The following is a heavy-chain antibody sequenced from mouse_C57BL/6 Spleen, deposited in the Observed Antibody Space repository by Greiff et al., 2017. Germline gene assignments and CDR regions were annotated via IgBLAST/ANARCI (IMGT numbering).Heavy chain of an antibody. CDR1: GYTFTTYP. V-gene: IGHV1-47*01. CDR2: FHTYNDDT. J-gene: IGHJ1*03. CDR3: ARGVGRSYWYFDV. D-gene: IGHD4-1*01. Sequence: VQLQQSGAELVKPGASVKMSCKASGYTFTTYPIEWMKQNHGKSLAWIGNFHTYNDDTKYNEKLKGKATLTVEKSSSTVYLELSRLTSDDSAVYYCARGVGRSYWYFDVWGTGTTVTVSS.